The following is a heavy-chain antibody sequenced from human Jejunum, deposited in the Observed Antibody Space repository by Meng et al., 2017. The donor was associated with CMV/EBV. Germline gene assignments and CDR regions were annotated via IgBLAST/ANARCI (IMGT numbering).Heavy chain of an antibody. CDR2: IDQVGSEK. CDR1: NKYW. V-gene: IGHV3-7*01. D-gene: IGHD2-15*01. J-gene: IGHJ4*02. CDR3: ASDWGYCSGGNCYSVFDY. Sequence: NKYWLTWVRQAPGKGLGWVASIDQVGSEKYYADSVRGRLTISRDNAKNSLYLQMNSLRAEDTAVYYCASDWGYCSGGNCYSVFDYWGQGTLVTVSS.